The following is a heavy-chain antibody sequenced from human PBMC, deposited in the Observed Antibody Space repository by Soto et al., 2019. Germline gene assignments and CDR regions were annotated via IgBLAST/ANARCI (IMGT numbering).Heavy chain of an antibody. Sequence: PGGSLRLSCVASGFTFSSYAMSWVRQAPGKGLEWAPGKGLEWVSSITVSGDGTYYADSVKGRFTISRDNSKNTLYLQMNSLRAEDTAVCYCAKFSGAVYYYGMDVWGQGTTVTVSS. D-gene: IGHD1-20*01. J-gene: IGHJ6*02. CDR2: ITVSGDGT. CDR1: GFTFSSYA. CDR3: AKFSGAVYYYGMDV. V-gene: IGHV3-23*01.